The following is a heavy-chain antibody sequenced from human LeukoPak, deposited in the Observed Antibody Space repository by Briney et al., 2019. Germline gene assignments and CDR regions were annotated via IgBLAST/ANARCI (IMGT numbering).Heavy chain of an antibody. D-gene: IGHD2-15*01. V-gene: IGHV4-39*07. CDR2: IYYSGST. Sequence: SETLSLTCTVSGGSISSSSYYWGWIRQPPGKGLEWIGSIYYSGSTYHNPSLKSRVTISVDTSKNQFSLKLSSVTAADTAVYYCARGVASGGSRRARYYYMDVWGKGTTVTISS. J-gene: IGHJ6*03. CDR1: GGSISSSSYY. CDR3: ARGVASGGSRRARYYYMDV.